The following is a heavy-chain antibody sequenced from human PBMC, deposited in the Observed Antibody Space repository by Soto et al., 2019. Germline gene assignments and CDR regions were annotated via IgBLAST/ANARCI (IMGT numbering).Heavy chain of an antibody. CDR3: ARDKSPYSSGWHNRHFDY. D-gene: IGHD6-19*01. Sequence: QVQLVESGGGVVQPGRSLRLSCAASGFTFSTYAMHWVRQAPGKGLGWVAVISYDGSNKYYADSVKGRFTISRDNSETTRYLQMNSLRAEDTAVYYCARDKSPYSSGWHNRHFDYWGQGTLVTVSS. J-gene: IGHJ4*02. CDR1: GFTFSTYA. CDR2: ISYDGSNK. V-gene: IGHV3-30-3*01.